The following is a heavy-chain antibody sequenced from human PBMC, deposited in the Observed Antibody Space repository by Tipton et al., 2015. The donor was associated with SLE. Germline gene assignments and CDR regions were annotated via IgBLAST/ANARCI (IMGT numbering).Heavy chain of an antibody. D-gene: IGHD3-9*01. CDR2: ISPDGTST. CDR1: GFSIDNYW. CDR3: SAWFNY. J-gene: IGHJ4*02. Sequence: GSLRLSCVASGFSIDNYWMHWVRQVPGKGLVWVSHISPDGTSTNYAGSVKGRFTISRDSAKNTLYLQMNSLGVDDSGVYYCSAWFNYWGRGTTVTVSS. V-gene: IGHV3-74*01.